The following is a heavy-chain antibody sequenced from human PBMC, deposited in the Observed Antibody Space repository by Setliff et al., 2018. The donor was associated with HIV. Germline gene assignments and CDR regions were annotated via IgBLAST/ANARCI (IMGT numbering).Heavy chain of an antibody. CDR2: MSTGGGIK. V-gene: IGHV3-33*01. D-gene: IGHD3-3*01. CDR3: ARVFQSYFFDF. CDR1: GFTFSDYG. J-gene: IGHJ4*02. Sequence: GGSLRLSCAASGFTFSDYGFHWVRQAPGKGLEWVAVMSTGGGIKICADSVKGRFTISRDKSKNTLYLQMNSLRTEDTAVYYCARVFQSYFFDFWGQGTLVTVSS.